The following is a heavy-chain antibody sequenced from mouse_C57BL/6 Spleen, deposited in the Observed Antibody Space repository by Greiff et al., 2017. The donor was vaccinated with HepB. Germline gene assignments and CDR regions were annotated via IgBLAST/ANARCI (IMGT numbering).Heavy chain of an antibody. CDR1: GFSLTSYA. Sequence: VKLMESGPGLVAPSQSLSITCTVSGFSLTSYAISWVRQPPGKGLEWLGVIWTGGGTNYNSALKSRLSISKDNSKSQVFLKMNSLQTDDTARYYCARVRYYYGSMGAMDYWGQGTSVTVSS. CDR2: IWTGGGT. J-gene: IGHJ4*01. D-gene: IGHD1-1*01. V-gene: IGHV2-9-1*01. CDR3: ARVRYYYGSMGAMDY.